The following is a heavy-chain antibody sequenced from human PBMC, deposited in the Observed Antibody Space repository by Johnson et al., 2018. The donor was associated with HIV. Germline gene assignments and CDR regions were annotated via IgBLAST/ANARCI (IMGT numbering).Heavy chain of an antibody. CDR3: AKVYCGGDCSFGGAAFNI. V-gene: IGHV3-NL1*01. Sequence: QVLLVESGGGVVQPGGSLRLSCAASEFTFSSYGMHWVRQAPGKGLEWVSVIYSGGSTYYADSVTGRFTISRDNSKNSLYLQMNSLRAEDTAVYYCAKVYCGGDCSFGGAAFNIWGQGTMVTVSS. CDR1: EFTFSSYG. J-gene: IGHJ3*02. D-gene: IGHD2-21*02. CDR2: IYSGGST.